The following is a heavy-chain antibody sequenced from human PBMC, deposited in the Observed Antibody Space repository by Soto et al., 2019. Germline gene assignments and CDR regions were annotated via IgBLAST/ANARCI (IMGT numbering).Heavy chain of an antibody. V-gene: IGHV1-69*13. D-gene: IGHD3-22*01. J-gene: IGHJ3*02. CDR1: GDTFSTYT. CDR3: ATHYYDSSAYYYVVAFDI. CDR2: IIPRSATS. Sequence: SVKVSCKASGDTFSTYTITWMRQAPGQGLEWMGGIIPRSATSNYAQKFQGRVTITADESTNTAYMELSSLRSEDTAVYYCATHYYDSSAYYYVVAFDIWGQGTMVTVSS.